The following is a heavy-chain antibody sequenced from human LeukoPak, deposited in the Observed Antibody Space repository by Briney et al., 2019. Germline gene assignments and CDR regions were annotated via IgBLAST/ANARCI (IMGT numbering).Heavy chain of an antibody. D-gene: IGHD1-1*01. CDR3: ARVEATTGRNYHYYYMDV. V-gene: IGHV3-21*01. CDR1: GTYFRGYS. CDR2: INSGSTYM. J-gene: IGHJ6*03. Sequence: GGSLRLSCRASGTYFRGYSMNWGAQAPGKGREWGSSINSGSTYMYYADSVKGRFTISRDNAKNSLHLQMASLRAEDTAVYFCARVEATTGRNYHYYYMDVWGKGTTVIVSS.